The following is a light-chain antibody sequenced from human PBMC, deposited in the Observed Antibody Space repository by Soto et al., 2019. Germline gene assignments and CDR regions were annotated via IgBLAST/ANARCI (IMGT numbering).Light chain of an antibody. Sequence: QSVRTQPPSVSGAPGQRVTGSCTGSSSNIGAGYNVHWYQQLPGTAPKLLIYGNSNRPSRVPDRFSGSKSGTSASLAITGLQAEDEADYYCQSYDSRVRVVFGGETKLTVL. CDR2: GNS. J-gene: IGLJ2*01. CDR3: QSYDSRVRVV. V-gene: IGLV1-40*01. CDR1: SSNIGAGYN.